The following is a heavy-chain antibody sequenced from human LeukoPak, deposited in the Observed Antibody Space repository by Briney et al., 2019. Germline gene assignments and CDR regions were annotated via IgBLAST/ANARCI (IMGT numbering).Heavy chain of an antibody. J-gene: IGHJ4*02. CDR1: GFTFSSYA. CDR3: AKDLYSSSWSTIDY. D-gene: IGHD6-13*01. CDR2: ISYDGSNK. Sequence: GSLRLSCAASGFTFSSYAMHWVRQAPGKGLEWVAVISYDGSNKYYADSVKGRFTISRDNSKNTLYLQMNSLRAEDTAVYYCAKDLYSSSWSTIDYWGQGTLVTVSS. V-gene: IGHV3-30-3*01.